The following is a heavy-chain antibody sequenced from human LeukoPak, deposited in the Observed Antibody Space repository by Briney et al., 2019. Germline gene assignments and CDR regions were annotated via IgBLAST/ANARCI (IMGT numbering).Heavy chain of an antibody. CDR2: IYYSGST. Sequence: RTSETLSLTCTVSGGSVSSGDYCWSWIRQPPGKGLEWIGCIYYSGSTNYNPSLKSRVTVSVDTSKNQFSLRLSSVTAADTAVYYCARVRRNDYYDSSGYYYRWSDPWGQGTLVTVSS. CDR3: ARVRRNDYYDSSGYYYRWSDP. CDR1: GGSVSSGDYC. D-gene: IGHD3-22*01. V-gene: IGHV4-61*08. J-gene: IGHJ5*02.